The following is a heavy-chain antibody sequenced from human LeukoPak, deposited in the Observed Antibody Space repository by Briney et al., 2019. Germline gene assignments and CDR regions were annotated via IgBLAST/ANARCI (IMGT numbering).Heavy chain of an antibody. J-gene: IGHJ4*02. CDR3: ARFRAVIDYLIDY. V-gene: IGHV1-2*02. CDR2: INPNSGGT. Sequence: ASVTVSCKASGYTFTGYYMHWVRQAPGQGLEWMGWINPNSGGTNYAQKFQGRVTMTRDTSISTAYMELSRLRSDDTAVYYCARFRAVIDYLIDYWGQGTLVTVSS. CDR1: GYTFTGYY. D-gene: IGHD3-10*01.